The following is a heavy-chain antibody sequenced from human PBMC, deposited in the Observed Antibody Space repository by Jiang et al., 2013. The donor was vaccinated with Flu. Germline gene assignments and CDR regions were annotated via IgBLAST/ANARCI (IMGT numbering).Heavy chain of an antibody. V-gene: IGHV3-23*01. D-gene: IGHD1-26*01. CDR2: ISGSGGST. Sequence: GLVQPGGSLRLSCAASGFTFSSYAMSWVRQAPGKGLEWVSAISGSGGSTYYADSVKGRSTISRDNSKNTLYLQMNSLRAEDTAVYYCAKLRERYYYYYGMDVWGQGTTVTVSS. CDR1: GFTFSSYA. J-gene: IGHJ6*02. CDR3: AKLRERYYYYYGMDV.